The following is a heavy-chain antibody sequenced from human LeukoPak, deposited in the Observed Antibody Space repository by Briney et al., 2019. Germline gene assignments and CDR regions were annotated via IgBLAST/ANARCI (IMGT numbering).Heavy chain of an antibody. Sequence: SETLSLTCAVYGGSFSGYYWSWIRQPPGKGLEWSGSIYYSGSTYYNPSLKSRVTISVDTSKNQFSLKLSSVTAADTAVYYCARDSPQLVPFFDYWGQGTLVTVSS. D-gene: IGHD6-6*01. CDR1: GGSFSGYY. J-gene: IGHJ4*02. CDR2: IYYSGST. CDR3: ARDSPQLVPFFDY. V-gene: IGHV4-34*01.